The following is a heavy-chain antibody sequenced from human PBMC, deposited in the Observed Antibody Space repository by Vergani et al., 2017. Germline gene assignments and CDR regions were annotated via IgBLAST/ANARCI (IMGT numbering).Heavy chain of an antibody. J-gene: IGHJ3*02. CDR3: AREHDYGDYYAFDI. CDR1: GGTFSSYA. D-gene: IGHD4-17*01. V-gene: IGHV1-69*13. CDR2: IIPICGTA. Sequence: QVQLVQSGAEVKKPGSSVKVSCKASGGTFSSYAISWVRHAPGQGLEWMGRIIPICGTANYAQKFQGRVTITADESTSTAYMELSSLRSEDTAVYYCAREHDYGDYYAFDIWGQGTMVTVSS.